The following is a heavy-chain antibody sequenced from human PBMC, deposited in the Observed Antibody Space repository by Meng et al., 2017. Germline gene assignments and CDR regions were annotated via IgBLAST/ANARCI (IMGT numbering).Heavy chain of an antibody. V-gene: IGHV3-48*03. J-gene: IGHJ4*02. Sequence: GESLKISCAASGFTFSSYEMYWVRQAPGKGLEWVSYISDSGYYTHYADYVKGRFTVSRDNAENSLFLQMDSLRAEDTALYYCARAEDYEYGDGAYYFDYWGQGTLVTVSS. CDR2: ISDSGYYT. CDR3: ARAEDYEYGDGAYYFDY. CDR1: GFTFSSYE. D-gene: IGHD4-17*01.